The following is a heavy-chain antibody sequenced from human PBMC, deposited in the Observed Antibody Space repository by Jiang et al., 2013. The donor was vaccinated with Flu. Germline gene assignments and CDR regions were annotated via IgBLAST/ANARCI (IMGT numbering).Heavy chain of an antibody. CDR1: VSSNSAA. V-gene: IGHV6-1*01. D-gene: IGHD2-2*01. CDR3: AREMPNWFFDL. Sequence: VSSNSAAWNWIRQSHSRGLEWLGRTYYRSKWYNDYAVSVKSRITINPDTSKNQFSLQLNSVTPEDTAVYYCAREMPNWFFDLWGRGTLVTVSS. J-gene: IGHJ2*01. CDR2: TYYRSKWYN.